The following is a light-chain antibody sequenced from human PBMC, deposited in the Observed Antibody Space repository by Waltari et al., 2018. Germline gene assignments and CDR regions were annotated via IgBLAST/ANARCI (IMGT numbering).Light chain of an antibody. Sequence: DIQVTQSPSSLSASVGDRVTITCRTSQSISTSLNWYQQKPGKPPKLLIFVASALQSGVSSRFSGSGSQTDFTLTIRNLQPEDFATYYCQQSYRAPQTFGGGTKVDMK. J-gene: IGKJ4*01. CDR2: VAS. CDR1: QSISTS. V-gene: IGKV1-39*01. CDR3: QQSYRAPQT.